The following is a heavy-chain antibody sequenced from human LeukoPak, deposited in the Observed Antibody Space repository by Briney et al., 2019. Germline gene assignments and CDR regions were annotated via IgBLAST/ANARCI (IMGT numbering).Heavy chain of an antibody. V-gene: IGHV3-48*03. CDR2: ISSSGNTI. Sequence: GGSLRLSCAASGLTFSSYEMNWVRQAPGKGLEWVSYISSSGNTIYYADSVKGRFTISRDNAKNSLYLQMSSLRAEDTAVYYAARELAAAHICGVHCSGDYWGQGTLVTVSS. CDR1: GLTFSSYE. CDR3: ARELAAAHICGVHCSGDY. D-gene: IGHD2-21*02. J-gene: IGHJ4*02.